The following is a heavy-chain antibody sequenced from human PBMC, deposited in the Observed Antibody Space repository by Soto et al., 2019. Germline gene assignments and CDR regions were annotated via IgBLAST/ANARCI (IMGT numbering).Heavy chain of an antibody. J-gene: IGHJ4*02. Sequence: PGESLKISCKASGYNFNTYWIGWVRQIPGKGLEWMGIIYPGNSDTRYSPSFQGQVTLSADRSIDTAYLQWSSLQASDTAIYYCARRITVFGVLNKRYFDSWGEGTLVTVSS. V-gene: IGHV5-51*01. CDR2: IYPGNSDT. CDR1: GYNFNTYW. CDR3: ARRITVFGVLNKRYFDS. D-gene: IGHD3-3*01.